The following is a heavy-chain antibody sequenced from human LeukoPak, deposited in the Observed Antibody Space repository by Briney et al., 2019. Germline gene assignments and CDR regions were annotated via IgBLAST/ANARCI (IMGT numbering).Heavy chain of an antibody. Sequence: AASVKVSCKASGYTFTSYYMHWVRQAPGQGLEWMGWINPNSGGTNYAQKFQGRVTMTRDTSISTAYMELSRLRSDDTAVYYCARAGTAAAGTYYYYYYYMDVRGKGTTVTISS. CDR1: GYTFTSYY. V-gene: IGHV1-2*02. CDR2: INPNSGGT. J-gene: IGHJ6*03. CDR3: ARAGTAAAGTYYYYYYYMDV. D-gene: IGHD6-13*01.